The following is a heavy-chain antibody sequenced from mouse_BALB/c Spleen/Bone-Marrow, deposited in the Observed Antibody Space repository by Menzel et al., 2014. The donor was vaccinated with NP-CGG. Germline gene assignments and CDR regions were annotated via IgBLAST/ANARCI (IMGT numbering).Heavy chain of an antibody. D-gene: IGHD1-2*01. CDR2: INPDSSTI. CDR3: ARLHYYGYGAY. Sequence: VQLQQSGGGLVQPGGSLKLSCAASGFDFSSYWMNWVRQAPGKGLEWIGEINPDSSTISYTPPLKDKFIISRDNAKNTLYLQMSKVRSEDTALYYCARLHYYGYGAYWGQGTLVTVSA. J-gene: IGHJ3*01. CDR1: GFDFSSYW. V-gene: IGHV4-1*02.